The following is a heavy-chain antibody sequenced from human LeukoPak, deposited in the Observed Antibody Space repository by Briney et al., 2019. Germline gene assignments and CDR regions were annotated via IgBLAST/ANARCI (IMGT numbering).Heavy chain of an antibody. J-gene: IGHJ6*03. CDR3: ARSPGSGSYWGGTYYYYMDV. Sequence: GGSLRLPCAASGFTFSTYWMSWVRQAPGKGLEWVANIKQDGNEKYYVDSLKGRFTISRDNAKNSLYLQMNSLRAEDTAVYYCARSPGSGSYWGGTYYYYMDVWGKGTTVTVSS. CDR1: GFTFSTYW. V-gene: IGHV3-7*01. D-gene: IGHD3-10*01. CDR2: IKQDGNEK.